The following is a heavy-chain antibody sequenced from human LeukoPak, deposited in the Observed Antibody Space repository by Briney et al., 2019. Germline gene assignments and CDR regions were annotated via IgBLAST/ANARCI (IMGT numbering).Heavy chain of an antibody. CDR1: GYSFTSYW. CDR2: FYPGDSDI. V-gene: IGHV5-51*01. J-gene: IGHJ4*02. CDR3: ARHGSDYGGSYFDY. Sequence: GESLKISCKGSGYSFTSYWIGWVRQMPGKGLEWMGTFYPGDSDIRYSPSFQGQVTISADKSISTASLQWSSLKASDTAMYYCARHGSDYGGSYFDYWGQGTLVTASS. D-gene: IGHD4-23*01.